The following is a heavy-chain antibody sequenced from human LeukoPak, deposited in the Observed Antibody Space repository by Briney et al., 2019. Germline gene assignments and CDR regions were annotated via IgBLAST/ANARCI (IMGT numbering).Heavy chain of an antibody. J-gene: IGHJ4*02. CDR3: ARLRGNDFWSGYYTGGKLDY. V-gene: IGHV1-2*02. D-gene: IGHD3-3*01. CDR1: GYTFTGYY. Sequence: ASVKVSCKASGYTFTGYYMHWVRQAPGQGLEWMGWINPNSGGTNYAQKLQGRVTMTTDTSTSTAYMELRSLRSDDTAVYYCARLRGNDFWSGYYTGGKLDYWGQGTLVTVSS. CDR2: INPNSGGT.